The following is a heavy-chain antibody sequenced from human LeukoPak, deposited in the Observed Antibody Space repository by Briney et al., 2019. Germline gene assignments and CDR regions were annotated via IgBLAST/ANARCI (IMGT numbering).Heavy chain of an antibody. CDR3: AHGVNYFDY. CDR2: IYYSGST. CDR1: GYSIRSDYY. Sequence: SETLSLTCAVSGYSIRSDYYWSWIRQPPGKGLEWIGYIYYSGSTNYNPSLKSRVTISVDTSKNQFSLKLSSVTAADTAVYYCAHGVNYFDYWGQGTLVTVSS. V-gene: IGHV4-59*01. D-gene: IGHD4-17*01. J-gene: IGHJ4*02.